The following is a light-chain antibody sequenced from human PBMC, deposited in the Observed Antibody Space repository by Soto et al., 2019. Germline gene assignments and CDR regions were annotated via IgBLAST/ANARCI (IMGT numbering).Light chain of an antibody. V-gene: IGKV3-20*01. J-gene: IGKJ1*01. CDR2: EAS. Sequence: IVLTQSPGSLSLSPGERATLSCRASQTVYSKYVAWYQQRPGQPPRILIYEASDRATGIPDRFTGSGSGTDFTLTISRLEPEDSAVYYCQQYGSAAPWTFGQGTKVEIK. CDR3: QQYGSAAPWT. CDR1: QTVYSKY.